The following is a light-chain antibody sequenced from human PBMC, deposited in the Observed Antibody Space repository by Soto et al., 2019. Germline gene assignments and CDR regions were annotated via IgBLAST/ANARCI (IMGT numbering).Light chain of an antibody. V-gene: IGKV1D-12*01. CDR1: QGISSR. Sequence: DIPMTQSPSSVSASVGDRVTITCRARQGISSRLAWYQQKPGKDPKLLIYAASSLQSGVPSRFSGSGSCTDLTLPISSMQHEDFSTYYCQQANSFPITFGLGTRLEIK. CDR3: QQANSFPIT. J-gene: IGKJ5*01. CDR2: AAS.